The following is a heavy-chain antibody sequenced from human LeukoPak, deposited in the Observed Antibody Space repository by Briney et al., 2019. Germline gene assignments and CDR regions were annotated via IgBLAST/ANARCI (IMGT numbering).Heavy chain of an antibody. Sequence: ASVKVSCKASGYTFTSYDINWVRQATGQGLEWMGWMNPNSGNTGYAQKFQGRVTITRNTSISTAYMELSSLRSEDTAVYYCAEGSYAPYYDILPVYFTDSYSYMDFWAKGTTVTASS. V-gene: IGHV1-8*03. J-gene: IGHJ6*03. CDR2: MNPNSGNT. CDR3: AEGSYAPYYDILPVYFTDSYSYMDF. CDR1: GYTFTSYD. D-gene: IGHD3-9*01.